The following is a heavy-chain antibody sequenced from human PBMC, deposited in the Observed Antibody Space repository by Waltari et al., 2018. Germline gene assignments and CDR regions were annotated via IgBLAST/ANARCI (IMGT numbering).Heavy chain of an antibody. CDR2: IYYSGST. D-gene: IGHD6-25*01. CDR1: GGSISSSSYY. J-gene: IGHJ4*02. Sequence: QLQLQESGPGLVKPSETLSLTCTVSGGSISSSSYYWGWIRQPPGKGLEWIGSIYYSGSTYYNPSLKSRVTISVDTSKNQFSLELSSVTAADTAVYYCASLGSSAFYFDYWGQGTLVTVSS. CDR3: ASLGSSAFYFDY. V-gene: IGHV4-39*07.